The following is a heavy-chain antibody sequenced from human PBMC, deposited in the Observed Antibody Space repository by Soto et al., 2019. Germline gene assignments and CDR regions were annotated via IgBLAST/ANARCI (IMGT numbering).Heavy chain of an antibody. CDR1: GFTFSNAW. D-gene: IGHD3-22*01. CDR3: TSTVHGGLYDSSGYYYYYFDY. V-gene: IGHV3-15*01. J-gene: IGHJ4*02. CDR2: IKSKTDGGTT. Sequence: GGSLRLSCAASGFTFSNAWMSWVRQAPGKGLEWVGRIKSKTDGGTTDYAAPVKGRFTISRDDSKNTLYLQMNSLKTEDTAVYYCTSTVHGGLYDSSGYYYYYFDYWGQGTLVTVSS.